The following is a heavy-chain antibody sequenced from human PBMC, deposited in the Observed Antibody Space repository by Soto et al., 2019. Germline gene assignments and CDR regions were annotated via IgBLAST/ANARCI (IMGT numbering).Heavy chain of an antibody. D-gene: IGHD3-22*01. Sequence: QVQLVQSGAEVKKPVSSVKVSCKASGGTFSSYTISWVRQAPGQGLEWMGRIIPILGIANYAQKFQGRVTITADKSTSTAYMELSSLRSEDTAVYYCARSRRYYYDSSGYRDNDYWGQGTLVTVSS. CDR2: IIPILGIA. CDR3: ARSRRYYYDSSGYRDNDY. CDR1: GGTFSSYT. V-gene: IGHV1-69*02. J-gene: IGHJ4*02.